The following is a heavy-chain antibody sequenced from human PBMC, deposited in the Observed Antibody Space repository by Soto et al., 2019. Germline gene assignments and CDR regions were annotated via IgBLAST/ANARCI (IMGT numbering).Heavy chain of an antibody. CDR2: MFYNGGT. Sequence: PSETLSLTCTVSGGSISSYYWSWIRQPPGKGLEWIGYMFYNGGTNYNPSLKSRVTISVDTSKNQFSLKLSSVTAADTAVYYCARVGGSWPNWFDPWGQGTLVTVSS. CDR3: ARVGGSWPNWFDP. V-gene: IGHV4-59*12. CDR1: GGSISSYY. J-gene: IGHJ5*02. D-gene: IGHD1-26*01.